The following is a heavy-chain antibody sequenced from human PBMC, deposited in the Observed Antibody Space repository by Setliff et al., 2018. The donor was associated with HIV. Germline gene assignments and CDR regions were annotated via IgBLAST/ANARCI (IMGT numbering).Heavy chain of an antibody. J-gene: IGHJ4*02. CDR1: GGSINNYH. Sequence: PSETLSLTCTVSGVSGGSINNYHWAWIRQPAGKGLEWIGHIYTSGSPHYKSSLTSRLTISLDTSKNHFSLRLSSVTAADTAVYYCARGEFYCGTDCYWSSFDYWGQGILVTVSS. D-gene: IGHD2-21*02. CDR2: IYTSGSP. CDR3: ARGEFYCGTDCYWSSFDY. V-gene: IGHV4-4*07.